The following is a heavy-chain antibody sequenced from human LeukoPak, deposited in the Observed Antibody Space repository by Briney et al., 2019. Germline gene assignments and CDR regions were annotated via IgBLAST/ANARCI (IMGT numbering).Heavy chain of an antibody. CDR1: GGSFSGYY. CDR3: ARGVLRYFDWLFFFDY. CDR2: INHSGST. J-gene: IGHJ4*02. Sequence: SETLSLTCALYGGSFSGYYWSWIRQPPGKGLEWIGEINHSGSTNYNPSLKSRVTISVDTSKNQFSLKLSSVTAADTAVYYCARGVLRYFDWLFFFDYWGQGTLVTVSS. V-gene: IGHV4-34*01. D-gene: IGHD3-9*01.